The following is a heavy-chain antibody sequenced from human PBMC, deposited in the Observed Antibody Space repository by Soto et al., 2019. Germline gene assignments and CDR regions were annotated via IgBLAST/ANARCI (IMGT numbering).Heavy chain of an antibody. CDR2: IMWDASEK. CDR1: GFTFGSYW. D-gene: IGHD2-8*01. J-gene: IGHJ4*01. Sequence: GGSLRLSCAASGFTFGSYWMSWVRQAPGKGPEWLATIMWDASEKKNVDSVKGRFTTSRDNAKNALYLQMDSLRAEDTAEYYCARDSGYGTRTSVNDYLNYWGKGTLVTAS. V-gene: IGHV3-7*03. CDR3: ARDSGYGTRTSVNDYLNY.